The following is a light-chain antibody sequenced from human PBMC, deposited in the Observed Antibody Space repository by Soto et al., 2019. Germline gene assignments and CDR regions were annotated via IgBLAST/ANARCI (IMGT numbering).Light chain of an antibody. CDR2: KDS. J-gene: IGLJ2*01. CDR3: YSAADNNLV. V-gene: IGLV3-27*01. Sequence: SYELTQPSSVSVSPGQKARITCSGDVVAKKYGRWFQQKPGQAPVLVIYKDSERPSGIPERFSGSSSGTTVTLTISGAQVEDEADYYCYSAADNNLVFGGGTKLTVL. CDR1: VVAKKY.